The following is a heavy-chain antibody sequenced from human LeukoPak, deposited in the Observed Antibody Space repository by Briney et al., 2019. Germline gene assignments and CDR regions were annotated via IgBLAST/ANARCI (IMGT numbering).Heavy chain of an antibody. CDR3: ARSPPNYYDSSDHFDY. J-gene: IGHJ4*02. Sequence: GESLKISCKGSGSSFTSYWIGWVRQMPGKGLEWMGIIYPGDSDTRYSPSFQGQVTISADKSISTAYLQWSSLKASDTAMYYCARSPPNYYDSSDHFDYWGQGTLVTVSS. CDR2: IYPGDSDT. V-gene: IGHV5-51*01. D-gene: IGHD3-22*01. CDR1: GSSFTSYW.